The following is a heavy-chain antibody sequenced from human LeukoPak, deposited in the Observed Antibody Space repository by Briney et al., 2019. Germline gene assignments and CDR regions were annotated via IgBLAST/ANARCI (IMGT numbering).Heavy chain of an antibody. CDR3: AKGSLGSWYYFDY. CDR2: FSRSGPDT. D-gene: IGHD6-13*01. V-gene: IGHV3-23*01. CDR1: GFTFGSSA. J-gene: IGHJ4*02. Sequence: GGSLRLSCAASGFTFGSSAMSWVRQAPGKGPEWVSPFSRSGPDTYYADSVKGRFTIFRDNSKNTLYLQMNSLRAEDTAVYYCAKGSLGSWYYFDYWGQETLVTVSS.